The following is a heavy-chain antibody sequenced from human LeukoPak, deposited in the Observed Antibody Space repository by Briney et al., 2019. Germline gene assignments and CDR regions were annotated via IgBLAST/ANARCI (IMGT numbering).Heavy chain of an antibody. CDR2: IYYSGST. J-gene: IGHJ4*02. D-gene: IGHD6-19*01. V-gene: IGHV4-59*01. Sequence: SETLSLTCTVSGGSISSYYWSWIRQPPGKGLEWIGYIYYSGSTNYNPSLKSRVAISVDTSKNQFSLKLSSVTAADTAVYYCARVYTDSGGPIDCWGQGTLVTVSS. CDR1: GGSISSYY. CDR3: ARVYTDSGGPIDC.